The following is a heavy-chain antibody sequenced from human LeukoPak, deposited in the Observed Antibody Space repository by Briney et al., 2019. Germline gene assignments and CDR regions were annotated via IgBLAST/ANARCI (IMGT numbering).Heavy chain of an antibody. CDR2: ISAYNGNT. J-gene: IGHJ6*03. D-gene: IGHD3-3*01. V-gene: IGHV1-18*01. CDR3: ARADDFWSGDNYYFYYMDV. CDR1: GYIFTSYG. Sequence: ASVKVSFKASGYIFTSYGINWVRQAPGQGLEWMGWISAYNGNTNYAQRLQGRVTMTTDTSTSTAYMELRSLRSDDTAVYYCARADDFWSGDNYYFYYMDVWGKGTTVTVSS.